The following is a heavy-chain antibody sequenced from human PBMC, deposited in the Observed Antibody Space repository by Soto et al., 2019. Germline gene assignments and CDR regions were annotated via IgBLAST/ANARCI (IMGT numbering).Heavy chain of an antibody. Sequence: QVPLQESGPGLVKPSQTLSLTCTVSGGSISSGGYYWSWIRQHPGKGLEWIGYIYYSGSTYYNPSLKSRVTISVDTSKNQFSLKLSSVTAADTAVYYCARGSRIAAAGPNWFDPWGQGTLVTVSS. CDR1: GGSISSGGYY. J-gene: IGHJ5*02. CDR2: IYYSGST. D-gene: IGHD6-13*01. V-gene: IGHV4-31*03. CDR3: ARGSRIAAAGPNWFDP.